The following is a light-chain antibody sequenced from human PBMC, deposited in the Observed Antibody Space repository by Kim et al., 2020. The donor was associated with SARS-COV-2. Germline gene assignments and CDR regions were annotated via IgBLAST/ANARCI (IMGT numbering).Light chain of an antibody. Sequence: EIVLTQSPATLSLSPGERATLSCRASQSISTYLAWYQQKPGQAPRLLIYDASNRATGIPARFSGSGSGTDFTLTVSSLEPEDFAVYYCQQRSAWPQTLGQGTKLEI. CDR1: QSISTY. V-gene: IGKV3-11*01. J-gene: IGKJ2*01. CDR2: DAS. CDR3: QQRSAWPQT.